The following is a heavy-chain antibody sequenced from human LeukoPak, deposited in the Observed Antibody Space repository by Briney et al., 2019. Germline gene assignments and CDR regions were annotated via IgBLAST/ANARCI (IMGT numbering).Heavy chain of an antibody. Sequence: GGSLRLSCAASGFTFSGYWMSWVRQAPGKRLEWVANIKRDGSEKHYVDSVKGRFTISRDNAKNSLYLQMNSLRAEDTAVYYCARFSSGAYYYFDYWGQGTLVTVPS. CDR2: IKRDGSEK. V-gene: IGHV3-7*01. CDR3: ARFSSGAYYYFDY. D-gene: IGHD6-6*01. CDR1: GFTFSGYW. J-gene: IGHJ4*02.